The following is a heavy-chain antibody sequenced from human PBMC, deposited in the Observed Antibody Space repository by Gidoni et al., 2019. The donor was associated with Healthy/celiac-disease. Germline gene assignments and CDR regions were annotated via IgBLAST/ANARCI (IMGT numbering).Heavy chain of an antibody. CDR2: IYHSGST. CDR3: ARSMTTVTSFDY. D-gene: IGHD4-4*01. V-gene: IGHV4-4*02. J-gene: IGHJ4*02. CDR1: GCSIRSSNW. Sequence: QVQLQESGPGLVKPSGTLSLTCTFSGCSIRSSNWWSWVRQPPGKGLEWIGEIYHSGSTNYNPALKSRVTISVDKSKNQFSLKLSSVTAADTAVYYCARSMTTVTSFDYWGQGTLVTVSS.